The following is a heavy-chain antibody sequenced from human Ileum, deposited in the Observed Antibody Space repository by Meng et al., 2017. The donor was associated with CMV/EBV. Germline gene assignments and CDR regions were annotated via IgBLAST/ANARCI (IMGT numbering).Heavy chain of an antibody. D-gene: IGHD6-19*01. CDR2: MNGGGVVTT. CDR3: SRESQGYSSGLYFRKFDS. CDR1: GFTFSNEA. Sequence: GESLKISCAASGFTFSNEAMNWLRQAPGKGLEWVSSMNGGGVVTTYYAESVKGRFIISRDNSNNTVFLQMNRLRAEDTAVYYCSRESQGYSSGLYFRKFDSWGQGIVVTVSS. J-gene: IGHJ5*01. V-gene: IGHV3-23*01.